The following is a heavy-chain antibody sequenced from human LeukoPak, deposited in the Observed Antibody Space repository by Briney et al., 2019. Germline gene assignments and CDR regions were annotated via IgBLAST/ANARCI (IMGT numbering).Heavy chain of an antibody. CDR2: NYATGST. V-gene: IGHV4-61*02. Sequence: SETLSLTCTVSGDSFSSVSYYWSWIRQPAGKGLEWIGRNYATGSTNYNPSLKSRVTISVDTSKNQFSLKLSSVTAADTAVYYCARGGLLNWFDPWGQGTLVTVSS. CDR3: ARGGLLNWFDP. J-gene: IGHJ5*02. CDR1: GDSFSSVSYY. D-gene: IGHD1-26*01.